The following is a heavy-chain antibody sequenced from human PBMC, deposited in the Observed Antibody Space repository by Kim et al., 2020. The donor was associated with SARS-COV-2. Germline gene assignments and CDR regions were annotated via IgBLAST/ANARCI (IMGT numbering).Heavy chain of an antibody. CDR3: ARVTVTTRSDAFDI. CDR2: INHSGST. D-gene: IGHD4-17*01. CDR1: GGSFSGYY. J-gene: IGHJ3*02. V-gene: IGHV4-34*01. Sequence: SETLSLTCAVYGGSFSGYYWSWIRQPPGKGLEWIGEINHSGSTNYNPSLKSRITISVDTSKNQFSLKLSSVTAADTAGYYCARVTVTTRSDAFDIWGQGT.